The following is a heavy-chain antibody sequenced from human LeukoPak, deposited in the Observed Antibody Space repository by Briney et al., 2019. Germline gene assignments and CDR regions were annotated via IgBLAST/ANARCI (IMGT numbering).Heavy chain of an antibody. CDR2: ISDSGGST. V-gene: IGHV3-64D*09. CDR1: GFPFSSYA. Sequence: GGSLRLSCSASGFPFSSYAMHWVRQAPGKGLEYVSAISDSGGSTYYADSVKGRFTISRDNSKNTLYLQMSSLRAEDTAVYFCAKDPMVRGLTYDNWGQGTLVTVSS. J-gene: IGHJ4*02. CDR3: AKDPMVRGLTYDN. D-gene: IGHD3-10*01.